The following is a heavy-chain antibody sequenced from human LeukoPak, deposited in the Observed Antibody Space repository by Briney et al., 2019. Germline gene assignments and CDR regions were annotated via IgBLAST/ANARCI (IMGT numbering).Heavy chain of an antibody. D-gene: IGHD2-2*01. V-gene: IGHV5-51*01. CDR1: GYSFSTYW. J-gene: IGHJ4*02. Sequence: GESLKISCKGSGYSFSTYWIGWVRQMPGKGLEWMGIIYPGDSDTRYSPSFQGQVTISADKSISTAYLQWSSLKASDTAMYYCARSKAAIDSPSDYWGQGTLVTVSS. CDR2: IYPGDSDT. CDR3: ARSKAAIDSPSDY.